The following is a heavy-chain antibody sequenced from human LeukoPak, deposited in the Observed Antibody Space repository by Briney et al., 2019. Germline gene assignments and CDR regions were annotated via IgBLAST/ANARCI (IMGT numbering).Heavy chain of an antibody. J-gene: IGHJ4*02. V-gene: IGHV3-73*01. CDR3: TRQRPQTGTFDY. CDR1: GFSFSDSP. D-gene: IGHD3-9*01. Sequence: PGGSLKLSSAASGFSFSDSPMHWVRQASGKGLEWVGRVRDRANSYATGYAASVEGRFTISRDDSENTAYLQMNSLIIEDTAVYYCTRQRPQTGTFDYWGQGVLVTVSS. CDR2: VRDRANSYAT.